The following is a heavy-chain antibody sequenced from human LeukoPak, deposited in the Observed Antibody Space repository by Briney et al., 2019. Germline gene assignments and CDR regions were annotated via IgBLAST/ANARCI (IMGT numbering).Heavy chain of an antibody. CDR3: ASSIYSSSWSYYYYYGMDV. J-gene: IGHJ6*02. V-gene: IGHV4-34*01. D-gene: IGHD6-13*01. Sequence: SETLSLTCAVYGGSFSGYYWSWIRQPPGKGLEWIGEINHSGSTNYNPSLKSRVTISVDTPKNQFSLKLSSVTAADTAVYYCASSIYSSSWSYYYYYGMDVWGQGTTVTVSS. CDR1: GGSFSGYY. CDR2: INHSGST.